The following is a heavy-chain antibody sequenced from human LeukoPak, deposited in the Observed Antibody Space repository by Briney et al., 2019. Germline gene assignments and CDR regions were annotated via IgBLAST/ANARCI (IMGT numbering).Heavy chain of an antibody. Sequence: SQTLSLTCTVSGGSISGYYWSWIRQPPGKGLEWIGYIFYSGSTNYNPSLRTRVTMSVDTSKNQFSLKLSSVTAADTAVYYCARFGSYYLDQWGQGALVTVSS. CDR1: GGSISGYY. CDR3: ARFGSYYLDQ. D-gene: IGHD1-26*01. J-gene: IGHJ4*02. CDR2: IFYSGST. V-gene: IGHV4-59*01.